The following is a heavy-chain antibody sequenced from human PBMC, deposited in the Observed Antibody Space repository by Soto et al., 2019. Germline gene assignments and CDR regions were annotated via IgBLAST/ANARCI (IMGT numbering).Heavy chain of an antibody. CDR2: IYYSGST. J-gene: IGHJ4*02. CDR3: AREFEEAYFDY. V-gene: IGHV4-59*06. Sequence: PSETLSLTCTVSGFSIRGYYGSWIRQPPGKGLELIGYIYYSGSTYYNPSLKSRVSISVDTSKNQFSLKLTSVTAADTALYYCAREFEEAYFDYWGQGTLVTVSS. CDR1: GFSIRGYY. D-gene: IGHD3-10*01.